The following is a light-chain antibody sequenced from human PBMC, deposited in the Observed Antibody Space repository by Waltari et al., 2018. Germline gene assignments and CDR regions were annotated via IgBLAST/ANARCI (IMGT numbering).Light chain of an antibody. CDR3: LQRKSWPPFT. V-gene: IGKV3-11*01. J-gene: IGKJ4*01. Sequence: EIVLTQSPATLSLSPGDRATLSCRASQSVSFSLSWYQQKAGQAPRLVIYDALDRATGIPARFIGSGSGTDFNLTISRLEPEDFAVYFCLQRKSWPPFTFGGGTKLEIK. CDR2: DAL. CDR1: QSVSFS.